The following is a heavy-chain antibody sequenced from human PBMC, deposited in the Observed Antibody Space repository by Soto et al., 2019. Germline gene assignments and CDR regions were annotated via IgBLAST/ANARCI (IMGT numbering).Heavy chain of an antibody. J-gene: IGHJ6*02. CDR3: ARSTSSTLNYYYGMDV. D-gene: IGHD6-6*01. CDR2: ISYDGSTK. Sequence: QVQLVESGGGVVQPGRSLRLSCAASGFTFSSFGMHWVRQAPGKGLEWVAVISYDGSTKLYTDSVKGRFTIARDNSKNILYLQINSLTIEDTAVFNCARSTSSTLNYYYGMDVWGQGTTVTVSS. V-gene: IGHV3-30*03. CDR1: GFTFSSFG.